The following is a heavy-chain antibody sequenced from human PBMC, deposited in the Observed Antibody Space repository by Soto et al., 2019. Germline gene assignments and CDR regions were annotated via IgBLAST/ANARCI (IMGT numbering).Heavy chain of an antibody. CDR2: IYHGGTT. V-gene: IGHV4-31*11. J-gene: IGHJ4*02. D-gene: IGHD2-15*01. CDR3: ARYCSGGTCYDRIDY. CDR1: GGSIDIAGSY. Sequence: PSDTLSLTCAVSGGSIDIAGSYWSWIRQIPGRGLEWIGHIYHGGTTDYNPSLKSRITMSVDTPKNQFSLELNSVTAADTAVYYCARYCSGGTCYDRIDYWGQGTLVTVSS.